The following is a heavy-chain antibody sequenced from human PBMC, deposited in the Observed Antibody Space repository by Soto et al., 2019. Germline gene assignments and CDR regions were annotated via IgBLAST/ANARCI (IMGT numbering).Heavy chain of an antibody. Sequence: LGESLKISCKGSGYSFTSYWIGWVRQMPGKGLEWMGIIYPGDSDTRYSPSFQGQVTIPADKSISTAYLQWSSLKASDTAMYYCARDSSGYYSPGNGMDVWGQGTTVTVSS. D-gene: IGHD3-22*01. J-gene: IGHJ6*02. CDR2: IYPGDSDT. CDR1: GYSFTSYW. CDR3: ARDSSGYYSPGNGMDV. V-gene: IGHV5-51*01.